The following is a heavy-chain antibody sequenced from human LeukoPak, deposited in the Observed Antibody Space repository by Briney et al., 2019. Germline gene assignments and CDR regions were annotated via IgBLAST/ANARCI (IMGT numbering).Heavy chain of an antibody. CDR1: GFTFSSYS. V-gene: IGHV3-21*01. CDR3: ARVTRDSSGWRYYFDY. J-gene: IGHJ4*02. CDR2: ISSSSYI. D-gene: IGHD6-19*01. Sequence: GGSLRLSCAASGFTFSSYSMNWVRQAPGKGLEWVSPISSSSYIYYADSVKGRFTISRDNAKNSLYLQMNSLRAEDTAVYYCARVTRDSSGWRYYFDYWGQGTLVTVSS.